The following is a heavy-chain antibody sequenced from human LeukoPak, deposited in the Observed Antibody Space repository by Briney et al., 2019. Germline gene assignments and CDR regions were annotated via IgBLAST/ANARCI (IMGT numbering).Heavy chain of an antibody. CDR3: AKSNGYGLVDI. D-gene: IGHD3-10*01. CDR2: ISGSGDNT. V-gene: IGHV3-23*01. Sequence: GGSLRLSCAASGFTLSSYDMHWVRQAPGKGLEWVSAISGSGDNTYYADSVKGRFTVSRDNSKNTLYVQMKSLRAEDTAVYYCAKSNGYGLVDIWGQGTMVTVSS. J-gene: IGHJ3*02. CDR1: GFTLSSYD.